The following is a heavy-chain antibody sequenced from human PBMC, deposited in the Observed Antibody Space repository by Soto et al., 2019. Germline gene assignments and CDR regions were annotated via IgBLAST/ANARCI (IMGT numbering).Heavy chain of an antibody. Sequence: QLQLQESGPGLVKPSETLSLTCTVSSGSIISSNYYWAWIRQPPEKGLEWIATIYYSGSTYSSPSLKSRFTISVDTPKIRFSLRLASVTAADTAVYYCARLNKPGWFDPWGEEPLVTVSS. V-gene: IGHV4-39*01. CDR1: SGSIISSNYY. J-gene: IGHJ5*02. CDR2: IYYSGST. CDR3: ARLNKPGWFDP.